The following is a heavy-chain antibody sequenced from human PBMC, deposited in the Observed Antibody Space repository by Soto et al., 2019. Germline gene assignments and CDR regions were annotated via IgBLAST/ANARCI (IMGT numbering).Heavy chain of an antibody. D-gene: IGHD6-6*01. CDR3: AKSSSSSSRSWFDP. Sequence: WSLRLSCAASGFTFSSYAMSWVRQAPGRGLEWVSAISGSGGSTYYADSVKGRFTISRDNSKNTLYLQMNSLRAEDTAVYYCAKSSSSSSRSWFDPWGQGTLVTVSS. V-gene: IGHV3-23*01. CDR2: ISGSGGST. J-gene: IGHJ5*02. CDR1: GFTFSSYA.